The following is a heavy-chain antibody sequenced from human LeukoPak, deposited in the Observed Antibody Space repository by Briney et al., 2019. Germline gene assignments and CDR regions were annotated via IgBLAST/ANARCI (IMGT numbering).Heavy chain of an antibody. Sequence: GGSLRLSCAASGFTFDDYGMSWVRQAPGKGLEWVSSISGLTSNIKYADSVKGRFTISRDNAKNSLYLQMNSLRAEDTAVYYCARAKRPVVIAFDIWGQGTMVTVSS. CDR3: ARAKRPVVIAFDI. J-gene: IGHJ3*02. CDR2: ISGLTSNI. D-gene: IGHD2-2*01. V-gene: IGHV3-21*01. CDR1: GFTFDDYG.